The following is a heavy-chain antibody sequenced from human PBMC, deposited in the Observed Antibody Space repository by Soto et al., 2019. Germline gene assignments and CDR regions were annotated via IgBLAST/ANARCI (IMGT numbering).Heavy chain of an antibody. J-gene: IGHJ5*02. V-gene: IGHV4-61*05. D-gene: IGHD2-2*01. Sequence: SETLSLTCTVSGGSITSSSYYWGWIRQPPGKGLEWIGYIYYSGSTNYNPSLKSRVTISVDTSKNQFSLKLSSVTAADTAVYYCARAENQMLWAWFDPWGQGTLVTVSS. CDR2: IYYSGST. CDR3: ARAENQMLWAWFDP. CDR1: GGSITSSSYY.